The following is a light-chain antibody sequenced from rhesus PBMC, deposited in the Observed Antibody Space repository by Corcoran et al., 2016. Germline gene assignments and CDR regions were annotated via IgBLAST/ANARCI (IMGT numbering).Light chain of an antibody. J-gene: IGKJ2*01. V-gene: IGKV3-35*01. Sequence: EIVLTQSPTSMAVSQGERVTISCTVSSSVSTSYLHWYQQKPGFPPRLLVYRTSKLASGGPARFSGSGSGTSYKLTISSIEAEDAANYYCQQGNSIPYSFGQGTKVEIK. CDR2: RTS. CDR3: QQGNSIPYS. CDR1: SSVSTSY.